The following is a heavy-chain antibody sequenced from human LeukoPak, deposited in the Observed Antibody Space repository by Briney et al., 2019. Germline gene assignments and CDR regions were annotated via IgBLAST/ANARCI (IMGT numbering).Heavy chain of an antibody. CDR1: GYTFTGYY. CDR2: INPNSGGT. J-gene: IGHJ4*02. D-gene: IGHD1-1*01. Sequence: ASVTASCTASGYTFTGYYMHWVRQAPGQGLEWMGWINPNSGGTNYAQKFQGRVTMTRDTSISTAYMELSRLRSDDTAVYYCARGPTGTHGTGFDYWGQGTLVTVSS. CDR3: ARGPTGTHGTGFDY. V-gene: IGHV1-2*02.